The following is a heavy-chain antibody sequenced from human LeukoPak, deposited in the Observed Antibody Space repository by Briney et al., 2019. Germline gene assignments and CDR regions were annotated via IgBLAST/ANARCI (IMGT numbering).Heavy chain of an antibody. V-gene: IGHV5-51*01. D-gene: IGHD1-1*01. J-gene: IGHJ6*03. CDR1: GYSFTSYW. CDR3: ARARTGASYYYYYMDV. Sequence: GESLKISCKGSGYSFTSYWIGWVRQMPGKGQEWMGIIYPGDSDTRYSPSFQGQVTISADKSISTAYLQWSSLKASDTAMYYCARARTGASYYYYYMDVWGKGTTVTVSS. CDR2: IYPGDSDT.